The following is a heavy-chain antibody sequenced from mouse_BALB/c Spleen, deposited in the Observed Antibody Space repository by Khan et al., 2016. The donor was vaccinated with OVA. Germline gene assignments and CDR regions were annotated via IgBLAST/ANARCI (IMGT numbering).Heavy chain of an antibody. D-gene: IGHD2-14*01. V-gene: IGHV3-8*02. CDR2: MIYSGNT. CDR1: GYSFTSGY. Sequence: EVQLQESGPSLVKPSQTLSLTCSVTGYSFTSGYWNWIRKFPGNKLEYMGYMIYSGNTYYNPSLKSRISITRHTSKNQYYLQLNSVNTDDTATYYCARSTYRYAFAYWGQGTLVTVSA. CDR3: ARSTYRYAFAY. J-gene: IGHJ3*01.